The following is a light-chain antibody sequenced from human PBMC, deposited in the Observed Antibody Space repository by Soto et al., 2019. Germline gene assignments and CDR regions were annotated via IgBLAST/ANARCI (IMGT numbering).Light chain of an antibody. J-gene: IGKJ1*01. V-gene: IGKV1-5*03. Sequence: DIQMTQSPSTLSASVGDRVTITCRASQSISASLAWYQQKPGKAPKPLIYKASSLETGVPSRFSGSGSGTEFTLTVSSLQPDDFATYFCQHMATVGQGTNVEIK. CDR1: QSISAS. CDR3: QHMAT. CDR2: KAS.